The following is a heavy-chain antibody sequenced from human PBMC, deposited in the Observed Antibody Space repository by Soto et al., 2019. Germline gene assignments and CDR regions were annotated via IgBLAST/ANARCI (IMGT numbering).Heavy chain of an antibody. D-gene: IGHD1-1*01. CDR3: ARGTSALEFDY. CDR2: IYYSGST. Sequence: QVQLQESGPGLVKPSETLSLTCTVSGGSISSYYWSWIRQPPGKGLEWIGFIYYSGSTSYNPSLKSRVPISVDPSKNQFTLKVSSVTAADTAVYYCARGTSALEFDYWGQGTLVTVSS. V-gene: IGHV4-59*08. CDR1: GGSISSYY. J-gene: IGHJ4*02.